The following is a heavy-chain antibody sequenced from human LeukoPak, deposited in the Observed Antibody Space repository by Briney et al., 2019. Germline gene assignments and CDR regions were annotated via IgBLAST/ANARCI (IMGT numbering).Heavy chain of an antibody. CDR2: IYYTGST. Sequence: SSETLSLTCTVSGGSISSGDYYWSWIRQPPGKGLEWIGYIYYTGSTNYNPSLKSRVTISVDTSKNQFSLKLSSVTAADTAVYYCARGWIQLWSYWGQGTLVTVSS. CDR1: GGSISSGDYY. D-gene: IGHD5-18*01. CDR3: ARGWIQLWSY. V-gene: IGHV4-61*08. J-gene: IGHJ4*02.